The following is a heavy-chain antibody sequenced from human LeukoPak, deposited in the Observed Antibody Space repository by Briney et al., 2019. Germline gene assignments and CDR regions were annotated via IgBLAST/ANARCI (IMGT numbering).Heavy chain of an antibody. Sequence: GGSLRLSCAASGFTFSNYAMNWVRQAPGKGLEWVSLISGSTGSTYYADSVKGRFSISRDNSKNAVYLQMNSLGAEDSAVYYCAKPRDSGGSWGYDNWGQGTLVTVSS. D-gene: IGHD2-15*01. CDR1: GFTFSNYA. CDR2: ISGSTGST. V-gene: IGHV3-23*01. CDR3: AKPRDSGGSWGYDN. J-gene: IGHJ4*02.